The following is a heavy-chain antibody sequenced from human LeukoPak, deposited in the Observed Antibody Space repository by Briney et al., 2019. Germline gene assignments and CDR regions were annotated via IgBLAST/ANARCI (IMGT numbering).Heavy chain of an antibody. CDR3: ARLGQWLVRGFDY. Sequence: SETLSLTCTVSGGSISSSSYYWGWIRQPPGKGLEWIGSIYYSGSTYYNPSLKSRVTISVDTSKNQFSLELSSVTAADTAVYYCARLGQWLVRGFDYWGQGTLVTVSS. CDR2: IYYSGST. D-gene: IGHD6-19*01. CDR1: GGSISSSSYY. V-gene: IGHV4-39*01. J-gene: IGHJ4*02.